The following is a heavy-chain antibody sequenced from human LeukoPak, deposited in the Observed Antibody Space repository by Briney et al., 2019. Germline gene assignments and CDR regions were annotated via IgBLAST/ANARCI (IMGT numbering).Heavy chain of an antibody. CDR3: ARGPGDILTGYPYGMDV. D-gene: IGHD3-9*01. CDR1: GFTFSSYW. Sequence: GGSLRLSCAASGFTFSSYWMHWVRQAPGKGLVWVSRINSDGSSTSYADSVKGRFTISRDNAKNTLYLQMNSLRAEDTAVYYCARGPGDILTGYPYGMDVWGKGTTVTVSS. CDR2: INSDGSST. V-gene: IGHV3-74*01. J-gene: IGHJ6*04.